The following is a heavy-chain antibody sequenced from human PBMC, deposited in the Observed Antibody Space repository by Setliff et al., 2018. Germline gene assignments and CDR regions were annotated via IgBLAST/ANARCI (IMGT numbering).Heavy chain of an antibody. Sequence: PGESLKISCAASGFSFSTFEMNWVRQAPGRGLEWVSYISYGSTILYADSVKGRFTISRDNAKSSLYLQMNSLSAEDTAIYYCASSRTWIPVLDYCGQGTLVTVSS. CDR2: ISYGSTI. V-gene: IGHV3-48*03. D-gene: IGHD5-18*01. CDR3: ASSRTWIPVLDY. CDR1: GFSFSTFE. J-gene: IGHJ4*02.